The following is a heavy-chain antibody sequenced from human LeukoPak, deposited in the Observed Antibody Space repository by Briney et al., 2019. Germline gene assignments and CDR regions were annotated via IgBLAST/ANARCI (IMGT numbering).Heavy chain of an antibody. Sequence: PGGSLRLSCAASGFTFSKFWMTWVRQAPGKGLEWVANINLDESGKYYVDSVKGRFTISRDNAKNSLYLQMNSLRVEDTAVYYCARGFIVGAATWFAPWGKEPLVTVPS. J-gene: IGHJ5*02. V-gene: IGHV3-7*01. CDR1: GFTFSKFW. CDR2: INLDESGK. CDR3: ARGFIVGAATWFAP. D-gene: IGHD1-26*01.